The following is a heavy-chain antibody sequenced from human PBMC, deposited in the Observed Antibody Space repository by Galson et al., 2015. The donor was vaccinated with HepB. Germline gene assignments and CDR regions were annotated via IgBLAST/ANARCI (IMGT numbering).Heavy chain of an antibody. CDR3: ARVDSGRGFMSEH. CDR1: GYTFTSYG. D-gene: IGHD1-26*01. V-gene: IGHV1-18*01. J-gene: IGHJ1*01. CDR2: ISAYNGNT. Sequence: SVKVSCKASGYTFTSYGISWVRQAPGQGLEWMGWISAYNGNTNYAQKLQGRVTMTTDTSTSTAYMELRSLRSDDTAVYYCARVDSGRGFMSEHWDQGTLVTVSS.